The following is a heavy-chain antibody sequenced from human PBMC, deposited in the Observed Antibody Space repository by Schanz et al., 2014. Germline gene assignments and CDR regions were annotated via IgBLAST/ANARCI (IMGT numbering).Heavy chain of an antibody. D-gene: IGHD3-16*01. CDR3: EKALKPYIASRNGLDV. Sequence: QAQLVESGGGVVQPGGSLRLSCAASRFAFSNCGMHWVRQAPGKGLEWVAFIRYDASNEYYADSVKGRFTISRDNSKNTLYLQMNSLRPDDTAVYYCEKALKPYIASRNGLDVWGHGTTVTVSS. J-gene: IGHJ6*02. CDR1: RFAFSNCG. V-gene: IGHV3-30*02. CDR2: IRYDASNE.